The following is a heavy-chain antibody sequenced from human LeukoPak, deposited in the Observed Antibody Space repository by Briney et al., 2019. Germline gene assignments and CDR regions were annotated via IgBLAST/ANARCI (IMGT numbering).Heavy chain of an antibody. D-gene: IGHD3-22*01. J-gene: IGHJ4*02. V-gene: IGHV4-59*01. Sequence: KSSETLSLTCIVSGDSIRSYYWNWIRQAPGKALEWIGHIHNNGDSAYNFSLKSRVTISMDTSKNQFSLKLSSVTAADTAVYYCGRWGYFDSGNYFVVDYWGQGTVVTVSS. CDR2: IHNNGDS. CDR1: GDSIRSYY. CDR3: GRWGYFDSGNYFVVDY.